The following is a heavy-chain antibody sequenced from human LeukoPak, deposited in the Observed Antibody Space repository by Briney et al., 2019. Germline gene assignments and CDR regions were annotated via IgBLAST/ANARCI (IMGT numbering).Heavy chain of an antibody. J-gene: IGHJ3*02. V-gene: IGHV3-20*04. D-gene: IGHD2-2*02. CDR1: GFTFDDYG. Sequence: GGSLRLSCEASGFTFDDYGMSWVRQSTGKGLEWVSAITNWNGGSTGYADSVRGRFTISRDNAKNSLYLQMNSLRAEDTALYFCARCSRSSTDCYSAFDIWGQGTMVTVSS. CDR3: ARCSRSSTDCYSAFDI. CDR2: ITNWNGGST.